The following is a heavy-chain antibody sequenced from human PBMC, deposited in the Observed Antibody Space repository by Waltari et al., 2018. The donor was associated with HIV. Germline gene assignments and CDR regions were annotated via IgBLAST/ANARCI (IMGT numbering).Heavy chain of an antibody. J-gene: IGHJ3*02. V-gene: IGHV4-39*01. CDR1: GGSIKSSSYY. CDR2: IFYSGKK. D-gene: IGHD3-16*01. CDR3: ARRFDYDEDSEYEEGSFGI. Sequence: QMQLQESGPGLVKPLETLSLICKVSGGSIKSSSYYWGWIRRPQGKGLEGIGSIFYSGKKNYNSGLTSRMTLSMTPSKNHVSLSLTSVTAADTAEYDCARRFDYDEDSEYEEGSFGIWGPGTTVIVS.